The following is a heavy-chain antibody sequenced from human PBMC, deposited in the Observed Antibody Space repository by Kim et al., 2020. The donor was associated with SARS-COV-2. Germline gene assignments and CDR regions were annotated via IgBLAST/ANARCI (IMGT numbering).Heavy chain of an antibody. Sequence: SETLSLTCTVSDGSISGYYCSWIRQPPGKGLEWIGYIYYSGSTNFNPSLKSRVTMSVDSSKNQFSLKLSSVTAADTAVYYCGLVAANPRYYGMDVWGQGTTVTVS. CDR3: GLVAANPRYYGMDV. D-gene: IGHD2-15*01. J-gene: IGHJ6*02. CDR1: DGSISGYY. V-gene: IGHV4-59*08. CDR2: IYYSGST.